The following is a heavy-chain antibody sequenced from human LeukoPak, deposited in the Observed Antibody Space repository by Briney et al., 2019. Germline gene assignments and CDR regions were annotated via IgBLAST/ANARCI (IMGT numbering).Heavy chain of an antibody. CDR1: GFTFSSYA. J-gene: IGHJ4*02. CDR3: ARDEYYYDSSGYAIFDY. CDR2: INSDGSST. Sequence: QPGGSLRLSCAASGFTFSSYAMSWVRQAPGKGLVWVSRINSDGSSTSYADSVKGRFTISRDNAKNTLYLQMNSLRAEDTAVYYCARDEYYYDSSGYAIFDYWGQGTLVTVSS. V-gene: IGHV3-74*01. D-gene: IGHD3-22*01.